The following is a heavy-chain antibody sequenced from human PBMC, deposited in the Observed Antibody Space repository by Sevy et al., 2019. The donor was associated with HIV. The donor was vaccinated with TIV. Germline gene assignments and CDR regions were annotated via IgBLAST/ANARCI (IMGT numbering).Heavy chain of an antibody. J-gene: IGHJ4*02. V-gene: IGHV3-30-3*01. D-gene: IGHD6-19*01. CDR3: ARGEGIAVAATWPDY. CDR2: ISYDGSNK. Sequence: AGSLRLSCAASGFTFSSYAMHWVRQAPGKALEWVAVISYDGSNKYYADSVKGRFTISRDNSKNTLYLQMNSLRAEDTAVYYCARGEGIAVAATWPDYWGQGTLVTVSS. CDR1: GFTFSSYA.